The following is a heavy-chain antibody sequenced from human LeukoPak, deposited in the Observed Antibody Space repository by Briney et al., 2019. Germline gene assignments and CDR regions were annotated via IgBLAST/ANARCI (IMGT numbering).Heavy chain of an antibody. V-gene: IGHV4-34*01. D-gene: IGHD6-13*01. J-gene: IGHJ4*02. CDR3: ARGSIAAAGKGLFDY. CDR2: INHSGST. CDR1: GGSIDTYY. Sequence: SETLSLTCSVSGGSIDTYYWSWIRQPPGKGLEWIGEINHSGSTNYNPSLKSRVTISVDTSKNQFSLKLSSVTAADTAVYYCARGSIAAAGKGLFDYWGQGTLVTVSS.